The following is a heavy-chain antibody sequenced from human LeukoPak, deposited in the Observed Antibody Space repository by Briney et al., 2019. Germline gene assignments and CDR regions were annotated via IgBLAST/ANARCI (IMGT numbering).Heavy chain of an antibody. CDR1: GFTFSSYG. CDR2: IRYDGSNK. J-gene: IGHJ4*02. CDR3: AKDGAAAGDFDY. D-gene: IGHD6-13*01. V-gene: IGHV3-30*02. Sequence: QSGGSLRLSCAASGFTFSSYGMHWVRQAPGKGLEWVAFIRYDGSNKYYADSVKGRFTISRDNSKNTLYLQMNSLRAEDTAVYYCAKDGAAAGDFDYWGQGTLVTVSS.